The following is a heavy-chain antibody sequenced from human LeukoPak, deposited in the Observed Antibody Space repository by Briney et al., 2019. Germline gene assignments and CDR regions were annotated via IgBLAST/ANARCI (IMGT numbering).Heavy chain of an antibody. V-gene: IGHV3-21*01. J-gene: IGHJ3*02. Sequence: GGSLRLSCAASGFTLSRYTTNWVRQALGKGLEWVSSISNSGFYIYYADSVKGRFVVSRDNANNSLYLQMNSLRDEDTAVYYCVTDGASDIWGQGTMVTVSS. CDR1: GFTLSRYT. CDR2: ISNSGFYI. CDR3: VTDGASDI.